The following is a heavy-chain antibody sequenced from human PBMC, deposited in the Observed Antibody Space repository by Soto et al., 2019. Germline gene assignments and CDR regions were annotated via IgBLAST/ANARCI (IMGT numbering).Heavy chain of an antibody. CDR1: GFTFSSYG. Sequence: QVQLVESGGGVVQPGRSLRLSCAASGFTFSSYGMHWVRQAPGKGLEWVAVIWYDGSNKYYADSVKGRFTISRDNSKNTLYLQMNSLRAEDTAVYYCAREDYYDSSGYYGWFDPWGQGTLVTVSS. V-gene: IGHV3-33*01. J-gene: IGHJ5*02. CDR2: IWYDGSNK. D-gene: IGHD3-22*01. CDR3: AREDYYDSSGYYGWFDP.